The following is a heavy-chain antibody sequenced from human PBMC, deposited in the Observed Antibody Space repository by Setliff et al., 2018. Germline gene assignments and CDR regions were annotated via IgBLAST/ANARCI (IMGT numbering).Heavy chain of an antibody. CDR2: IYYSGST. CDR3: ARGITGNYNFWSGYYNYYYYYMDV. V-gene: IGHV4-30-4*08. J-gene: IGHJ6*03. Sequence: SETLSLTCTVSGGSISNGDYYWSWIRQTPGKGLEWIGYIYYSGSTYYNPSLKSRVTIAVDTSKNQFSLKLSSVTAADTAVYYCARGITGNYNFWSGYYNYYYYYMDVWGKGTTVTVSS. D-gene: IGHD3-3*01. CDR1: GGSISNGDYY.